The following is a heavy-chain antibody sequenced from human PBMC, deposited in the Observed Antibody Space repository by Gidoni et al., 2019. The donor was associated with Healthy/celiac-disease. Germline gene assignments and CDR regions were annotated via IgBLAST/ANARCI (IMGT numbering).Heavy chain of an antibody. Sequence: QVQLVASGGGVVQPGRSLRLSCAASGFTSSSYAMHWVRQAPGKGLGWVAVISYDGSNKYYADSVKGRFTISRDNSKNTLYLQMNSLRAEDTAVYYCARGGVATMETSLSFDYWGQGTLVTVSS. CDR2: ISYDGSNK. J-gene: IGHJ4*02. CDR3: ARGGVATMETSLSFDY. CDR1: GFTSSSYA. D-gene: IGHD5-12*01. V-gene: IGHV3-30*01.